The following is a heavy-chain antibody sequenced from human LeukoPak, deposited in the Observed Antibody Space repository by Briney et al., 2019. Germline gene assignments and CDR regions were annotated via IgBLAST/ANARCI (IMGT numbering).Heavy chain of an antibody. CDR1: GYTFTPYY. Sequence: ASVKVSCKASGYTFTPYYIHWVRQAPGQGLEWMGWIFPKNGGTSYAQKFQGRVTMTRDTSTGTVNMEMSRLRPDDTAVYYCVRENWYYDYWGQGTLVTVSS. CDR3: VRENWYYDY. J-gene: IGHJ4*02. D-gene: IGHD1-7*01. CDR2: IFPKNGGT. V-gene: IGHV1-2*02.